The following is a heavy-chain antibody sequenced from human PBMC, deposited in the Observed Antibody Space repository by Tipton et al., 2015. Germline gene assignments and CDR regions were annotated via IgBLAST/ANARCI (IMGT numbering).Heavy chain of an antibody. Sequence: LRLSCTVSGGSVNSANYYWSWLRQPPGKGLVWIGYISYRGSTHYNPSFKSRVAISVDTSKNQFSLTLNSVTAADTAVYYCARDVEHGMDVWGKGTTVTVSS. CDR1: GGSVNSANYY. J-gene: IGHJ6*04. CDR3: ARDVEHGMDV. CDR2: ISYRGST. D-gene: IGHD5-24*01. V-gene: IGHV4-61*01.